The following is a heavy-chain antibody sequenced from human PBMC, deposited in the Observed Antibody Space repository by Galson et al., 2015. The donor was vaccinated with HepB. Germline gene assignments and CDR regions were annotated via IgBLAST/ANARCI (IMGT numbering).Heavy chain of an antibody. CDR3: AKLRVLLSAGQFDY. V-gene: IGHV3-23*01. CDR2: ISGHGGST. J-gene: IGHJ4*02. Sequence: SLILSCAASEFSFSSDALSCGRQPPGKGVEWGSAISGHGGSTYYAHSVKGRFTISGDTSKNTLYLQMNSVTAEDTAVYYCAKLRVLLSAGQFDYWGQGTLVTVSS. CDR1: EFSFSSDA. D-gene: IGHD3-10*01.